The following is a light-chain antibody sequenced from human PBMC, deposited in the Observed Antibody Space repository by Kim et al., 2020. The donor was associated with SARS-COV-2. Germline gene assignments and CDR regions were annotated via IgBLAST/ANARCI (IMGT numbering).Light chain of an antibody. CDR1: SLRSYY. Sequence: SGALGQTGRVPCRGDSLRSYYASWYQQKPGQAPVLVIYGKNNRPSGIPDRFSGSSSGNTASLTITGAQAEDEADYYCNSRDSSGKVFGGGTKLTVL. J-gene: IGLJ3*02. V-gene: IGLV3-19*01. CDR2: GKN. CDR3: NSRDSSGKV.